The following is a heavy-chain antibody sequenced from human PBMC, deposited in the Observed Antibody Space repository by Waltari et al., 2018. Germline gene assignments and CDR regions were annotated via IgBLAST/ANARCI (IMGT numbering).Heavy chain of an antibody. V-gene: IGHV1-8*02. CDR3: ARSIAAAED. J-gene: IGHJ4*02. CDR1: GYTFTSYD. Sequence: QVQLVQSGAEVKQPGASVQVSCKASGYTFTSYDTNWVRQATGQGLEWMGWMNPNSGNTGYAQKFQGRVTMTRNTSVSTAYMELSSLRSEDTAVYYCARSIAAAEDWGQGTLVTVSS. CDR2: MNPNSGNT. D-gene: IGHD6-13*01.